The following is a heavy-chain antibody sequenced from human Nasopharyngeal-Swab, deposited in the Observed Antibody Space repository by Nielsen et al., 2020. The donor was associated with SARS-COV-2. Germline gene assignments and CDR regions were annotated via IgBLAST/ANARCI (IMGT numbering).Heavy chain of an antibody. V-gene: IGHV4-31*03. J-gene: IGHJ3*02. CDR3: ARASITMIVVVDVFDI. D-gene: IGHD3-22*01. Sequence: SETLSLTCTVSGGSISSGGYYWSWIRQHPGKGLEWIGYIYYSGSTYYNPSLKSRVTISVDTSKNQFSLKLSSVTAADTAVYYCARASITMIVVVDVFDIWGQGTMVTVSS. CDR2: IYYSGST. CDR1: GGSISSGGYY.